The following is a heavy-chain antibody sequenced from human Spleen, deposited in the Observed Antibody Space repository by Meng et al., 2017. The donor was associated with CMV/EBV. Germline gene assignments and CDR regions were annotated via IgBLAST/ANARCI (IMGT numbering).Heavy chain of an antibody. CDR1: GFTFSNYW. D-gene: IGHD2-2*02. CDR2: INEDGSEK. V-gene: IGHV3-7*01. Sequence: GESLKISCAASGFTFSNYWMSWVRQAPGKGLEWVANINEDGSEKYYEDSLKGRVTISRDNARNSLYLQMSSLGAEDTAVYYCARGIRYCYSSSCYIWFDPWGQGTLVTVSS. CDR3: ARGIRYCYSSSCYIWFDP. J-gene: IGHJ5*02.